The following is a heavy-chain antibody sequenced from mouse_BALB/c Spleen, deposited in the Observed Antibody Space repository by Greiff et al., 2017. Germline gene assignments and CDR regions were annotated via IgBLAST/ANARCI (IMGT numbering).Heavy chain of an antibody. Sequence: QVQLKESGADLVRPGASLKLSCTASGYTFTGYEMHWVMQTPVHGLVWIGAIHPGSGGTAYNQKFKGKATLTADKSSNTSYMQLSSLTSEDSAVYYCTRPYGKRVYSMDYWGQGTSVTVSS. D-gene: IGHD1-1*02. CDR3: TRPYGKRVYSMDY. CDR2: IHPGSGGT. CDR1: GYTFTGYE. V-gene: IGHV1-15*01. J-gene: IGHJ4*01.